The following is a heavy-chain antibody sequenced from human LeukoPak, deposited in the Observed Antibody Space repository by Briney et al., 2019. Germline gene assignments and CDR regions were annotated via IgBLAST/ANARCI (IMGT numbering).Heavy chain of an antibody. J-gene: IGHJ1*01. CDR1: GFTFSTYA. CDR3: ATTFPYCSEDNCAL. D-gene: IGHD2-15*01. Sequence: GGSLRLSCAASGFTFSTYAMSWVRQAPGKGLEWVSGISGSGGGTYYADSVRGRFTISRDNSKNTLYLQMSNLRAEDTAVYYCATTFPYCSEDNCALGGQGTLVTVSS. V-gene: IGHV3-23*01. CDR2: ISGSGGGT.